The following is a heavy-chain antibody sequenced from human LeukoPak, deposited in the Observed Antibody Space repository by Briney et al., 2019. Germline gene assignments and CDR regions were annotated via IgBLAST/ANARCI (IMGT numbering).Heavy chain of an antibody. J-gene: IGHJ4*02. CDR3: ARGRGYYDSSTLDY. V-gene: IGHV4-30-4*01. D-gene: IGHD3-22*01. CDR1: GGSISSGDYY. Sequence: PSETLSLTCTVSGGSISSGDYYWSWIRQPPGKGLEWIGYIYYSGSTYYNPSLKSRVTISVDTSKNQFSLKLSSVTAAGTAVYYCARGRGYYDSSTLDYWGQGTLVTVSS. CDR2: IYYSGST.